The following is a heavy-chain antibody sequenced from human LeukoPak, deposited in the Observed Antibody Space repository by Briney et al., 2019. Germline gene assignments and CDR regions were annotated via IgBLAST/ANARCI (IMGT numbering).Heavy chain of an antibody. V-gene: IGHV1-69*13. CDR3: AREYYYDSSGYRVHFDY. CDR2: IIPIFGTA. J-gene: IGHJ4*02. Sequence: ASVKVSCKASGGTFSSYAISWVRQAPGQGLEWMGGIIPIFGTANYAQKFQGRVTITADESTSTAYMELSSLRSEDTAVYYCAREYYYDSSGYRVHFDYWGQGTLVTVSS. CDR1: GGTFSSYA. D-gene: IGHD3-22*01.